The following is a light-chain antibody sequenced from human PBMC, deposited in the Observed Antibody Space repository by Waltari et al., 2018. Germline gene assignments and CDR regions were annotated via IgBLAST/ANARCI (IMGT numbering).Light chain of an antibody. CDR3: SSYTTRRILL. Sequence: QSALTQPVSVSGSPGQSITISCTGTSSDVGGYNYVAWYQQHPNKAPKVIIYDFANRPFGVSNRFSGSTSGSTASLTISGLQTEDEAYYYCSSYTTRRILLFGGGTKVTVL. CDR1: SSDVGGYNY. V-gene: IGLV2-14*03. CDR2: DFA. J-gene: IGLJ2*01.